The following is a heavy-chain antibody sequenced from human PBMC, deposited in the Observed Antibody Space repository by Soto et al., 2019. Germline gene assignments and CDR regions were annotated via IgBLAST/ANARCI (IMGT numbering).Heavy chain of an antibody. CDR3: ARGGGTILAPLP. D-gene: IGHD3-3*01. V-gene: IGHV1-18*01. J-gene: IGHJ5*02. Sequence: ASVKVSCKASGYTFTTYGITWVRQAPGQGLEWMGWISAYNANTKYAHKFQGRVTMTRDTSISTAYMELSGLTSDDTAVYFCARGGGTILAPLPWGQGTLVTVSS. CDR2: ISAYNANT. CDR1: GYTFTTYG.